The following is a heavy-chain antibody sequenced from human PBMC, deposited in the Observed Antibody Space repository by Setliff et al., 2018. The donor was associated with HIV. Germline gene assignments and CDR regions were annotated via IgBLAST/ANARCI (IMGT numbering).Heavy chain of an antibody. CDR2: VDPEDGET. CDR3: AVNDATTDDAFDI. D-gene: IGHD1-1*01. Sequence: ASVKVSCKASGYTFTDYYMHWVQQAPGKELEWMGRVDPEDGETIYAEKFQGRVTITADTSTDTDYMELSSLRSEDTAVYYCAVNDATTDDAFDIWGQGTMVTVSS. CDR1: GYTFTDYY. J-gene: IGHJ3*02. V-gene: IGHV1-69-2*01.